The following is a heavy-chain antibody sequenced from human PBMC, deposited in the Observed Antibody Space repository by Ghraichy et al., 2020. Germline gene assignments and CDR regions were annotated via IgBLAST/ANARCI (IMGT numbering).Heavy chain of an antibody. CDR3: ARAPLSKRHIVVVPAASYFDL. CDR1: GGSVSSGSYY. Sequence: SETLSLTCTASGGSVSSGSYYWSWIRQPPGKGLEWIGYIYYSGSTNYNPSLKSRVTISVDTSKNQFSLKLSSVTAADTAVYYCARAPLSKRHIVVVPAASYFDLCGRGTLVTVSS. CDR2: IYYSGST. V-gene: IGHV4-61*01. D-gene: IGHD2-2*01. J-gene: IGHJ2*01.